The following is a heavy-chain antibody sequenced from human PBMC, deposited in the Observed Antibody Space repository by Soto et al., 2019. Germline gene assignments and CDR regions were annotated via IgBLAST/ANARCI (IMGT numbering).Heavy chain of an antibody. CDR2: ISGSGGST. Sequence: GGSLRLSCAASGFTFSSYVMSWVRQAPGKGLEWVSAISGSGGSTYYADSVKGRFTISRDNSKNTLYLQMNSLRAEDTAVYYCAKGRVLGGNSYYFDYWGQGTLVTVSS. J-gene: IGHJ4*02. D-gene: IGHD2-21*02. V-gene: IGHV3-23*01. CDR1: GFTFSSYV. CDR3: AKGRVLGGNSYYFDY.